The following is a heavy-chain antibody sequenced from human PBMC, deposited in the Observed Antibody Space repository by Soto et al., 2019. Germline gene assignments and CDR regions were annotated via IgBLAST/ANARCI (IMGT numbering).Heavy chain of an antibody. J-gene: IGHJ4*02. V-gene: IGHV1-69*13. CDR1: GGTFSSYA. CDR3: ARGYLLYYYDSSGYYFDY. Sequence: ALVKFSCKASGGTFSSYAISWVRQAPGQGLEWMGGIIPIFGTANYAQKFQGRVTITADESTSTAYMELSSLRSEDTAVYYCARGYLLYYYDSSGYYFDYWGQGTLVTVSS. CDR2: IIPIFGTA. D-gene: IGHD3-22*01.